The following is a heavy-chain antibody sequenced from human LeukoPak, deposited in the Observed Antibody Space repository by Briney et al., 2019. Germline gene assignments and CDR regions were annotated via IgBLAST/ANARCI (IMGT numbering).Heavy chain of an antibody. D-gene: IGHD2-2*01. Sequence: GESLKISCKGSGYSFTNYWIGWVRPMPGKGLEWMGSIYPGDSDNGYSPSFQGQVTISAYKSISTAYLQWSSLKASDTAMYYCARHPQLGGYCSVTNCLNWFDSWGQGTLVTVSS. J-gene: IGHJ5*01. CDR2: IYPGDSDN. V-gene: IGHV5-51*01. CDR1: GYSFTNYW. CDR3: ARHPQLGGYCSVTNCLNWFDS.